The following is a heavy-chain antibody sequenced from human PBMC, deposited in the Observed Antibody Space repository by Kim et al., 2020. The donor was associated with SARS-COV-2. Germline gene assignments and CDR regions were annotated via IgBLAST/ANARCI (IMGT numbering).Heavy chain of an antibody. CDR1: GYTFSKYG. V-gene: IGHV1-18*04. J-gene: IGHJ4*02. D-gene: IGHD3-22*01. CDR2: ISAHNGNT. Sequence: ASVKVSCKVSGYTFSKYGITWVRQAPGQGLEWMGWISAHNGNTKYAENFKDRVTLTTDTSTNTGYMELRRLTSDDTAVYFCVRVASLFDSSGHYFGDSYYYLHYWGQGTLITVSS. CDR3: VRVASLFDSSGHYFGDSYYYLHY.